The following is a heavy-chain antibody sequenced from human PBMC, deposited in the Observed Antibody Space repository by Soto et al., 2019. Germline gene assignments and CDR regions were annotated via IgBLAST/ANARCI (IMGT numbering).Heavy chain of an antibody. V-gene: IGHV5-10-1*01. CDR1: GYSFTSYW. J-gene: IGHJ4*02. CDR2: IDPSDSYT. CDR3: ARHVATGHLLFDY. Sequence: VESLKISFKGSGYSFTSYWIGWVRQMPGKGLEWMGRIDPSDSYTNYSPSFQGHVTISADKSISTAYLQWSSLKASDTAMYYCARHVATGHLLFDYWGQGTLVTVSS. D-gene: IGHD5-12*01.